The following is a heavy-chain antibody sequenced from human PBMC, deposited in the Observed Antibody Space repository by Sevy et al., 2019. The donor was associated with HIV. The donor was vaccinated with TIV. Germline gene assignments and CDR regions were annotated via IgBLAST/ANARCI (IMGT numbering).Heavy chain of an antibody. V-gene: IGHV3-33*01. D-gene: IGHD1-26*01. CDR1: GFTFSSYA. Sequence: GGSLRLSCAAAGFTFSSYAMHWVRQAPGKGLEWVAIIWSDGAYQYHGDSVKGRFTISRDNAKSSLYLQMNRLTAEDTAVYYCARDRRDSGTYYDAFDVWGQGTMVTVSS. J-gene: IGHJ3*01. CDR2: IWSDGAYQ. CDR3: ARDRRDSGTYYDAFDV.